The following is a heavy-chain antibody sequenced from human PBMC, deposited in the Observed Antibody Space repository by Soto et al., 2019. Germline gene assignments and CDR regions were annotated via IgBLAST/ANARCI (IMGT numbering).Heavy chain of an antibody. V-gene: IGHV1-18*01. J-gene: IGHJ4*02. CDR1: GYTFSNYG. D-gene: IGHD6-13*01. CDR2: INVYNGKT. Sequence: QVQLVQSGAEVKKPGASVKVSCKTSGYTFSNYGINWVRQAPGPGLEWLGWINVYNGKTNSAQRLQGRVTMTADTSTSTAYLELRSLRSDATAVYYCARGSSTVDFDYWGQGTLVTVSS. CDR3: ARGSSTVDFDY.